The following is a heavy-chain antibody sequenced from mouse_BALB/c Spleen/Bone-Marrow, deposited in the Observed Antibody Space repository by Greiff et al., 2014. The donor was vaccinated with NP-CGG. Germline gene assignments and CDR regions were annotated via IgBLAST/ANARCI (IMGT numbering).Heavy chain of an antibody. CDR3: ARSGIGYYYGSNSYAMDY. CDR1: GFTFSSFG. J-gene: IGHJ4*01. V-gene: IGHV5-17*02. D-gene: IGHD1-1*01. CDR2: ISSGSSTI. Sequence: EVKLQESGGGLVQPGGSRKLSCAASGFTFSSFGMHWVRQAPEKGLEWVAYISSGSSTIYYADTVRGRFTISRDNPKNTPFLQMTSLRSEDTAMYYCARSGIGYYYGSNSYAMDYWGQGTSVTGSS.